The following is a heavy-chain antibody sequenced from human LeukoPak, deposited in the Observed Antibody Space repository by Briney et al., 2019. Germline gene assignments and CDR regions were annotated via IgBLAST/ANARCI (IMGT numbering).Heavy chain of an antibody. CDR1: GDSISSGGFY. CDR3: ARERGYSYGDAPLHFGH. CDR2: IDTSGST. V-gene: IGHV4-61*02. J-gene: IGHJ4*02. D-gene: IGHD5-18*01. Sequence: KASGTLSLTCSVSGDSISSGGFYWSWIRQRAGKGLEWIGRIDTSGSTNYNSSLKSRVTISVDTSKNLFSLKLSSLTAAETAVYYCARERGYSYGDAPLHFGHWGQGILVTVSS.